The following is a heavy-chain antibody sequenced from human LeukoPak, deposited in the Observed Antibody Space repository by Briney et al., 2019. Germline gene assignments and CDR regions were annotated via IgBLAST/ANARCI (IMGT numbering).Heavy chain of an antibody. CDR2: ISAYNGNT. J-gene: IGHJ4*02. Sequence: ASVKVSCKASGYTFTSYGISWVRQAPGQGLEWMGWISAYNGNTNSAQKLQGRATMTTDTSTSTAYMELRSLRSDATAVYYCARKNGYSNSRDYWAQETLVTVPT. CDR1: GYTFTSYG. V-gene: IGHV1-18*01. CDR3: ARKNGYSNSRDY. D-gene: IGHD4-11*01.